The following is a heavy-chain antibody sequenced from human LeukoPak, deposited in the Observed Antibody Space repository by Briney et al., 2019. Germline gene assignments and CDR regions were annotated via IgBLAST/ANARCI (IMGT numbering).Heavy chain of an antibody. CDR1: GFTFSSYG. CDR2: ISYDGSNK. J-gene: IGHJ5*02. D-gene: IGHD3-10*01. Sequence: GGSLRLSCAASGFTFSSYGMHWVRQAPGKGLEWVAVISYDGSNKYYADSVKGRFTISRDNSKNTLYLQMNSLRAEDTAVYYCATGAMVRGQDEWFDPGGQGTLVTVSS. CDR3: ATGAMVRGQDEWFDP. V-gene: IGHV3-30*03.